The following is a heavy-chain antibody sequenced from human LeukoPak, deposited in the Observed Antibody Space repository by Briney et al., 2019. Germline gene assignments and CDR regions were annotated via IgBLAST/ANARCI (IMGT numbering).Heavy chain of an antibody. V-gene: IGHV4-59*08. Sequence: PSETLSLTCTVSGGSISSYYWSWIRQPPGKGLEWIGYIYYSGSTNYNPSLKSRVTISVDTSKNQFSLNLSSVTAADTAVYYCARSDYGNYYFDYWGQGTLVAVSS. J-gene: IGHJ4*02. CDR1: GGSISSYY. D-gene: IGHD4-11*01. CDR3: ARSDYGNYYFDY. CDR2: IYYSGST.